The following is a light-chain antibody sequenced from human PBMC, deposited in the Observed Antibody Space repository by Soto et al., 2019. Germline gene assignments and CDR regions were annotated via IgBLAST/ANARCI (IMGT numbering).Light chain of an antibody. Sequence: QSALTQPATMSGSPGQSITISCTGTSSDVGNYKFVSWYQQHPNKAPKLIIYEGSQRPSGVSNRFSGSKSGNTASLTISGLQTEDEADYYCCSYAGGSIWLFGGGTKVTDL. V-gene: IGLV2-23*01. J-gene: IGLJ3*02. CDR3: CSYAGGSIWL. CDR1: SSDVGNYKF. CDR2: EGS.